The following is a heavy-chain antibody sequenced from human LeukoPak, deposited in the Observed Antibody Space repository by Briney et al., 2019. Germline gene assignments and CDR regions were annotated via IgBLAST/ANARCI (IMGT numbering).Heavy chain of an antibody. J-gene: IGHJ5*02. CDR2: INHSGST. CDR1: GGSFSGYY. V-gene: IGHV4-34*01. Sequence: PSETLSLTCAVYGGSFSGYYWSWIRQPPGKGLEWIGEINHSGSTYYNPSLKSRVTISVDTSKNQFSLKLSSVTAADTAVYYCARGRWKQQLVPRFDPWGRGTLVTVSS. D-gene: IGHD6-13*01. CDR3: ARGRWKQQLVPRFDP.